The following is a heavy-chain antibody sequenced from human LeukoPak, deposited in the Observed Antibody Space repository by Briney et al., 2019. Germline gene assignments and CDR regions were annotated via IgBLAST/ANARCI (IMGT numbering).Heavy chain of an antibody. Sequence: AGGSLRLSCAASGFTFSSYAMHWVRQAPGKGLEWVAVISYDGSNKYYADSVKGRFTISRDNSKNTLYLQINSLRAEDMALYYCAKSSDGSTSFDQWGQGTLVTVSS. V-gene: IGHV3-30*04. CDR2: ISYDGSNK. CDR3: AKSSDGSTSFDQ. J-gene: IGHJ4*02. CDR1: GFTFSSYA. D-gene: IGHD2-2*01.